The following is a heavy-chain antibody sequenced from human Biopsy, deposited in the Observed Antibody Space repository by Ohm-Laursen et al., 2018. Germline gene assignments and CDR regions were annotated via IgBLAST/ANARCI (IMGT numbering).Heavy chain of an antibody. V-gene: IGHV3-30*18. CDR2: ISSDGSSQ. Sequence: SLRLSCAASGFTFSNYAIHWVRQAPGRGLEWVALISSDGSSQYYADSVKGRFTISRDSSKNTLYLQMNSLRAEDTALYYCAKDREITMIADYPNFDYWGQGTLVTVSS. J-gene: IGHJ4*02. D-gene: IGHD3-22*01. CDR3: AKDREITMIADYPNFDY. CDR1: GFTFSNYA.